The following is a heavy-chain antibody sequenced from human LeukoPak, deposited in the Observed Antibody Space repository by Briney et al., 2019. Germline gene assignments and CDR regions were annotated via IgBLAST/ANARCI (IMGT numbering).Heavy chain of an antibody. D-gene: IGHD3-16*01. CDR2: ISYDGSNK. V-gene: IGHV3-30*18. J-gene: IGHJ4*02. CDR1: GFTFSSYG. Sequence: PPGGSLRLSCAASGFTFSSYGMHWVRQASGKGLEWVAVISYDGSNKYYADSVKGRFTISRDNSKNTLYLQMNSLRAEDTAVYYCAKDEGGSGGYWGQGTLVTVSS. CDR3: AKDEGGSGGY.